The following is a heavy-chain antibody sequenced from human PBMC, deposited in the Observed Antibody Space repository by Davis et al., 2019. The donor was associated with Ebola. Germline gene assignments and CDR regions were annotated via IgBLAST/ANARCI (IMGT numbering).Heavy chain of an antibody. Sequence: PGGSLRLSCAASGFTFDDYAMHWVRHAPGKGLEWVSGISWNSGSVDDADSVKGRFTISRDNTKNSLYLQMNSLRAEDTAVYYCAAPSYIVLVPDAIGDGMDVWGQGTTVTVSS. CDR3: AAPSYIVLVPDAIGDGMDV. V-gene: IGHV3-9*01. CDR2: ISWNSGSV. J-gene: IGHJ6*02. CDR1: GFTFDDYA. D-gene: IGHD2-2*02.